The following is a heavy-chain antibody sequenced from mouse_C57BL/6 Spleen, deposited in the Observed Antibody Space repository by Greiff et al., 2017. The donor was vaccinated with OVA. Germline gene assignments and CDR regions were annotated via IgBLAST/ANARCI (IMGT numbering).Heavy chain of an antibody. J-gene: IGHJ1*03. V-gene: IGHV1-64*01. D-gene: IGHD1-1*01. CDR1: GYTFTSYW. Sequence: VQLQQPGAELVKPGASVKLSCKASGYTFTSYWMHWVKQRPGQGLEWIGMIHPNSGSTNYNEKFKSKATLTVDKSSSTAYMQLSSLTSEDSAVYYCARPITTVVAPRYFDVWGTGTTVTVSS. CDR2: IHPNSGST. CDR3: ARPITTVVAPRYFDV.